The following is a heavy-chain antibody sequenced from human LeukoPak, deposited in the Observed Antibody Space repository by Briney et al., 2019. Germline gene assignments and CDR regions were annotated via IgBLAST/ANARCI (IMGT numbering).Heavy chain of an antibody. CDR1: GFTFSSYS. J-gene: IGHJ4*02. CDR3: ARDKIVATILYYFDD. V-gene: IGHV3-21*01. Sequence: GGSLRLSCAASGFTFSSYSMNWVRQAPGKGLEWVPSISSSSSYIYYADSVKGRFTISRDNAKNSLYLQMNSLRAEDTAVYYCARDKIVATILYYFDDWGQGTLVTVSS. D-gene: IGHD5-12*01. CDR2: ISSSSSYI.